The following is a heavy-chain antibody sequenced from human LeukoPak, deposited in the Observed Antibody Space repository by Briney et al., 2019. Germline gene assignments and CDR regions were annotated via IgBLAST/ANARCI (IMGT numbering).Heavy chain of an antibody. CDR1: EFTFSHHW. Sequence: GGSLRLSCAASEFTFSHHWMTWVRQAPGKGLELVANIKQDGSETYYVDSVKGRFTISRDNAKNSLDMQMNSLRVEDTAVYYCARVGTYYDFWSGYPNTFDYWGQGTLVTVSS. V-gene: IGHV3-7*01. D-gene: IGHD3-3*01. CDR2: IKQDGSET. CDR3: ARVGTYYDFWSGYPNTFDY. J-gene: IGHJ4*02.